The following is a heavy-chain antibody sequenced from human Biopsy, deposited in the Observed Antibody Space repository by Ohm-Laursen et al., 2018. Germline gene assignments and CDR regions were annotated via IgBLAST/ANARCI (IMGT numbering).Heavy chain of an antibody. V-gene: IGHV4-59*08. D-gene: IGHD2-21*02. J-gene: IGHJ4*02. Sequence: TLSLTCTVSGGSISNYYWSWVRQPPGKGLEWIGYISYSGSTNYNPSLRSRVTISLDTSKNQFSLKLSSVTAAGTAVYYCARLPHGDLRYNFDYWGQGTLVTVSS. CDR2: ISYSGST. CDR3: ARLPHGDLRYNFDY. CDR1: GGSISNYY.